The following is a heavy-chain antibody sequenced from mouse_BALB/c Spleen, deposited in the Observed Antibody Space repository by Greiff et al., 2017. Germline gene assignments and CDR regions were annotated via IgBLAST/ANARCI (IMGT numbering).Heavy chain of an antibody. CDR2: ICSGGSYT. J-gene: IGHJ4*01. V-gene: IGHV5-6*02. CDR1: GFTFSSYA. Sequence: EVKLVESGGDLVKPGGSLKLSCAASGFTFSSYAMSWVRQTPDKRLEWVATICSGGSYTYYPESVKGRFTISRDNAKNTLYLQMSSLKSEDTALYYCARGGGLYAMDYWGQGTSVTVSS. CDR3: ARGGGLYAMDY.